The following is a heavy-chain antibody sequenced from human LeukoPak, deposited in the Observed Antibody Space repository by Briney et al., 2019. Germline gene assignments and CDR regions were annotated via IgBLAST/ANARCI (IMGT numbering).Heavy chain of an antibody. J-gene: IGHJ5*02. D-gene: IGHD1-1*01. V-gene: IGHV4-38-2*01. CDR1: GYSISNDFY. CDR3: AKAGTTRIQHWFDP. CDR2: IYLSGDS. Sequence: SETLSLTCVVSGYSISNDFYWGWIRQPPGKGLEWIGSIYLSGDSYYNPSLKSRVTILVDTSKDQFSLKLCAVTAADTAVYYCAKAGTTRIQHWFDPWGQGNLVTVSS.